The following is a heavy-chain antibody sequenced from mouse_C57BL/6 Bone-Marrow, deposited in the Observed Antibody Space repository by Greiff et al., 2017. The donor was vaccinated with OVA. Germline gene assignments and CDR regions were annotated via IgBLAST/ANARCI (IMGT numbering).Heavy chain of an antibody. V-gene: IGHV5-6*02. D-gene: IGHD2-5*01. CDR1: GFTFSSYG. J-gene: IGHJ3*01. CDR3: ARRRVSNYAWFAY. Sequence: EVKLVESGGDLVKPGGSLKLSCAASGFTFSSYGMSWVRQTPDKRLEWVATISSGGSYTYYPDSVKGRFTISRDNAKNTLYLQMSSLKSEDTAMDYCARRRVSNYAWFAYWGQGTLVTVSA. CDR2: ISSGGSYT.